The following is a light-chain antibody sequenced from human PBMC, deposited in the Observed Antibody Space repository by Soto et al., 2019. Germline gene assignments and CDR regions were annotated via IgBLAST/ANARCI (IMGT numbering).Light chain of an antibody. V-gene: IGKV3-11*01. Sequence: EIVLTQSPATLSLSPGERATLSCRASQSVSNYLAWYQQKPGQAPRLLIYDASNWATGIAARFSGSGSGTDFTLPVSSLEPEDFAVYYCQQRSDWPLTFGGGTKVEIK. J-gene: IGKJ4*01. CDR1: QSVSNY. CDR3: QQRSDWPLT. CDR2: DAS.